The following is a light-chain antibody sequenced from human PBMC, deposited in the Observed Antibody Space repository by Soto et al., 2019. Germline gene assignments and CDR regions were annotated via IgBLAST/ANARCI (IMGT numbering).Light chain of an antibody. V-gene: IGKV1-5*01. CDR2: DAS. J-gene: IGKJ1*01. Sequence: DIQMTQSPSTLSSSVGDRFTITCRASQSISSWLAWYQQKPGKAPKLLIYDASSLESGVPSRFSGSGSGTEFTLTISSLQPDDFATYYCQQYNSYQGTFGQGTKVDIK. CDR3: QQYNSYQGT. CDR1: QSISSW.